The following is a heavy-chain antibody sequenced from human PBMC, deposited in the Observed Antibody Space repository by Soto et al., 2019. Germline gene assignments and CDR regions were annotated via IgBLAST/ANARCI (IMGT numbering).Heavy chain of an antibody. D-gene: IGHD3-10*01. J-gene: IGHJ3*02. CDR2: ITPFNGNT. Sequence: QLHLVQSGAEVKKTGSSVQISCKASGYTFTYRHLHWGRQAPGQALEWMGWITPFNGNTYYAQKFQGTVNINRDESKSTVFLDLRSLRSEDTDMYYCANLASGSDAFDIWGPGTMVTVSS. CDR3: ANLASGSDAFDI. V-gene: IGHV1-45*02. CDR1: GYTFTYRH.